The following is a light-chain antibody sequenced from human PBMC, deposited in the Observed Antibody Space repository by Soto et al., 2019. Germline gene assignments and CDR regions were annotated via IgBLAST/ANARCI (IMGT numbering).Light chain of an antibody. J-gene: IGKJ5*01. V-gene: IGKV3-20*01. CDR2: GAS. CDR3: QQYGSSPPIT. Sequence: EIVLTQSPGTLSLSPGERATLSCRASQRVSSSYLAWYQQKPGQAPRLLIYGASSRATGIPDRFSGSGSGTDFNLTIRRLEPEDFAGYYCQQYGSSPPITFGQGTRLEIK. CDR1: QRVSSSY.